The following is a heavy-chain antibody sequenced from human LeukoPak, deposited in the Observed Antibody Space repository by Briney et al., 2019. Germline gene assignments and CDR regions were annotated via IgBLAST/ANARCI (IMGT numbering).Heavy chain of an antibody. J-gene: IGHJ4*02. CDR2: LTDIGSTT. CDR3: AKGTAPNGGILDY. Sequence: GGSLRLSCAASGFTLSNYGMTWVPQAPGKGLEWVSTLTDIGSTTYYADSVKGRFTISRDTSTNTLYLQMNSLRAEDTAIYFCAKGTAPNGGILDYWGQGTLVTVSS. V-gene: IGHV3-23*01. D-gene: IGHD2-8*01. CDR1: GFTLSNYG.